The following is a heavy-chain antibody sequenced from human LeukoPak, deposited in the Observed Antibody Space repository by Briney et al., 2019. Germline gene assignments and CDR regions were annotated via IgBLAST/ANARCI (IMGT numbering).Heavy chain of an antibody. V-gene: IGHV6-1*01. CDR3: ARGGMVRGSPFDY. CDR2: TYYRSKWYN. J-gene: IGHJ4*02. D-gene: IGHD3-10*01. CDR1: GDSVSSNSAA. Sequence: SQTPSLTCAISGDSVSSNSAAWIWIRQSPSRGLEWLGRTYYRSKWYNDYAVSVKSRITINPDTSKNQFSLQVNSVTPEDTAVYYCARGGMVRGSPFDYRGQRTLVTVSS.